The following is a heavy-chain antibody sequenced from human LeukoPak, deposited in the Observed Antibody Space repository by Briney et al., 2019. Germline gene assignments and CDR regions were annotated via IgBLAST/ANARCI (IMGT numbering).Heavy chain of an antibody. CDR3: AFSGWFWGAFDY. V-gene: IGHV4-39*01. D-gene: IGHD6-19*01. J-gene: IGHJ4*02. Sequence: SETLSLTCSVSGGSISISNYFWGWIRQPPGKGLEWIASISSTGITHYYPSLESRISVSVEASKNQFSLKLTSLTAADTAVYYCAFSGWFWGAFDYWGQGILVTVPS. CDR2: ISSTGIT. CDR1: GGSISISNYF.